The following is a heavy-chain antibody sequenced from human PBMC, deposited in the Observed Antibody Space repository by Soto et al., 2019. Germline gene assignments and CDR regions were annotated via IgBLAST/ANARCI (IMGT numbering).Heavy chain of an antibody. D-gene: IGHD3-16*02. J-gene: IGHJ4*02. Sequence: QVQIVQSGAEMKEPGASVKVSCKASRDTFTGYAIHWVRQAPGQRIEWMGWINAANGNTGYSQKFQGRVTITRDTSANTVYMELSSLRSEDTAVYYCAGEICGSYRPGDYWGQGTLVTVSS. V-gene: IGHV1-3*01. CDR3: AGEICGSYRPGDY. CDR2: INAANGNT. CDR1: RDTFTGYA.